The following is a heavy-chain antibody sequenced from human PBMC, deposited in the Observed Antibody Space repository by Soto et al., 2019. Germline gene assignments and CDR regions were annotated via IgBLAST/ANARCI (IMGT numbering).Heavy chain of an antibody. Sequence: EVKLVESGGGLIHPGGSLRLSCAASGFRFSTYSMNWVRQAPGKGLEWLSYISDSSGSIYYADSVKGRFTVSRDNAENYLYLQMSSLRDEDTAVYYSARDDGGLGGMDVWGQGTAVTVS. J-gene: IGHJ6*02. V-gene: IGHV3-48*02. CDR1: GFRFSTYS. CDR3: ARDDGGLGGMDV. D-gene: IGHD3-10*01. CDR2: ISDSSGSI.